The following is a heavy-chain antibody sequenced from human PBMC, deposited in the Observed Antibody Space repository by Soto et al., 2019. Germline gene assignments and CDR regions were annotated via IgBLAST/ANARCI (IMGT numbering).Heavy chain of an antibody. V-gene: IGHV3-30*03. J-gene: IGHJ4*02. Sequence: QVQLVESGGGVVQPGRSLRLSCAASGVTLSNFGMHWVRQAPGKGLEWVAVISRDGSTMFYADSVKGRFTISRDSSRNTLYLQMNSLRAEERAVYHCVGEDASGCWGQGTLVAVSS. CDR3: VGEDASGC. D-gene: IGHD2-21*01. CDR2: ISRDGSTM. CDR1: GVTLSNFG.